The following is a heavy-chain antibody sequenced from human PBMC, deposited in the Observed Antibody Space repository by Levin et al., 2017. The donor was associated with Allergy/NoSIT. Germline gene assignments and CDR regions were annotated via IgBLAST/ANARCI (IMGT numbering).Heavy chain of an antibody. CDR3: ARDHQQLVLLSDFEYYYYMDV. V-gene: IGHV3-33*01. Sequence: GGSLRLSCAASGFTFSSYGMHWVRQAPGKGLEWVAVIWYDGSNKYCADSVKGRFTIFRDNSKNTLYLQINSLRAEDTAVYYCARDHQQLVLLSDFEYYYYMDVWGKGTTVTVSS. D-gene: IGHD6-13*01. CDR2: IWYDGSNK. J-gene: IGHJ6*03. CDR1: GFTFSSYG.